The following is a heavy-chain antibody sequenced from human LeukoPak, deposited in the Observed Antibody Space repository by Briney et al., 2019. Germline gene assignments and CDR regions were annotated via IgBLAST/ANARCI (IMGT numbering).Heavy chain of an antibody. J-gene: IGHJ3*02. CDR2: ISSSGSTI. CDR3: ARDNVHGYCSGGSCYSRAFDI. CDR1: GFTFSDYY. D-gene: IGHD2-15*01. Sequence: PGGSLRLSCAASGFTFSDYYMSWIRQAPGKGLEWVSYISSSGSTIYYADSVKGRFTISRDNAKNSLYLQMNSLRAEDTAVYYCARDNVHGYCSGGSCYSRAFDIWGQGTMVTVSS. V-gene: IGHV3-11*04.